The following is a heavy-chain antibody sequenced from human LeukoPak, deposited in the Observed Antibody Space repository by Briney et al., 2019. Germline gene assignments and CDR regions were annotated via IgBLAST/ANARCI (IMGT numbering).Heavy chain of an antibody. CDR1: GGSISSGGYY. D-gene: IGHD3-22*01. CDR2: IYYSGST. CDR3: ARDKVRDSSGYYDAFDI. V-gene: IGHV4-31*03. J-gene: IGHJ3*02. Sequence: PSETLSLTCTVSGGSISSGGYYWSWIRQHPGKGLEWIGYIYYSGSTYYNPSLKSRVTISVDTSKNQFSLKLSSVTAADTAVYYCARDKVRDSSGYYDAFDIWGQGTMVTISS.